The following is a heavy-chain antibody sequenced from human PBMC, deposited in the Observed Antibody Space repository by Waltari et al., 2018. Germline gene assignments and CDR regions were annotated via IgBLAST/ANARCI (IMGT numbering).Heavy chain of an antibody. J-gene: IGHJ4*02. CDR2: IYHSGST. D-gene: IGHD3-3*01. CDR3: AWDTICGVVDY. CDR1: GYSISSVYY. Sequence: QVQGQVSGRGQETPSATLSLTCAVSGYSISSVYYWGWIRQPPGKGLEWIGSIYHSGSTFYNPSLKRRVTISVDTSKNQFSLNLCSATAADTAVYYCAWDTICGVVDYWGQGTLVTVSS. V-gene: IGHV4-38-2*01.